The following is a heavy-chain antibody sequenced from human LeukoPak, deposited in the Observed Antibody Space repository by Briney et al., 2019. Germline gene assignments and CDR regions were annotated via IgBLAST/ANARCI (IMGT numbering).Heavy chain of an antibody. CDR1: GFAFSNSW. CDR2: INHEGGDI. J-gene: IGHJ6*02. CDR3: ATYINWVAGDV. V-gene: IGHV3-7*01. Sequence: GGSLRLSCAASGFAFSNSWMSWVRQAPGKGLEWVANINHEGGDIHYVDSVKGRFTISRDNAKDSLYLRMNSLRAEDTAVYYCATYINWVAGDVWGQGTTVTVSS. D-gene: IGHD1-1*01.